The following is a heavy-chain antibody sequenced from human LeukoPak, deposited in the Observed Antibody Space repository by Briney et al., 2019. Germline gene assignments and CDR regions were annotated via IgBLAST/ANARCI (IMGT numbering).Heavy chain of an antibody. Sequence: SGGSLSLSCAASGFTFSSYWMSWVRQAPGKGLEWVANIKQDGSEKYYVDSVKGRFTISRDNAKNSLYLQMNSLRAEDTAVYYCARGRRYDSSGYYYWGQGTLVTVSS. CDR2: IKQDGSEK. CDR1: GFTFSSYW. CDR3: ARGRRYDSSGYYY. J-gene: IGHJ4*02. D-gene: IGHD3-22*01. V-gene: IGHV3-7*01.